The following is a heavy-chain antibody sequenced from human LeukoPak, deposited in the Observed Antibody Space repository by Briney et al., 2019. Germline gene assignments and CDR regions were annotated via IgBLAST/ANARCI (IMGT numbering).Heavy chain of an antibody. CDR1: GFTFSSYS. J-gene: IGHJ4*02. V-gene: IGHV3-48*01. Sequence: GGSLRLSCAASGFTFSSYSMNWVRQAPGKGLEWVSYISSSSSTIYYADSVKGRFTISRDNAKNSLYLQMNSLRAEDTAVYYCARDPPGYCSSTSCQGNYWGQGTLVTVSS. D-gene: IGHD2-2*01. CDR2: ISSSSSTI. CDR3: ARDPPGYCSSTSCQGNY.